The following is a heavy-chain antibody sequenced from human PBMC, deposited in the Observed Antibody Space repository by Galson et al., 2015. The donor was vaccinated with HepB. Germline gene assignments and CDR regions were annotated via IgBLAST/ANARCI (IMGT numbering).Heavy chain of an antibody. Sequence: QSGAEVKKPGESLKISCKASGYNFNNYWIAWVRQKPGKGLEWMGIIHPDDSDTRYSPSFQGQFTISVDKSISAAYLQWSSLKASDTAMYYCARHDTSGGKSPYYGMDVWGQGTTVTVSS. CDR1: GYNFNNYW. V-gene: IGHV5-51*01. CDR2: IHPDDSDT. J-gene: IGHJ6*02. CDR3: ARHDTSGGKSPYYGMDV. D-gene: IGHD6-19*01.